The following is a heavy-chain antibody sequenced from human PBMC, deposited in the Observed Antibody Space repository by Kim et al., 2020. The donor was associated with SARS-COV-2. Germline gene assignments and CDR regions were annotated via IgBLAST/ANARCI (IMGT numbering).Heavy chain of an antibody. V-gene: IGHV4-34*01. Sequence: SETLSLTCAVYGGSFSGYYWSWIRQPPGKGLEWIGEINHSGSTNYNPSLKSRVTISVDTSKNQFSLKLSSVTAAATAVYYFARGRVRYFDWVAQHAFDY. J-gene: IGHJ4*01. D-gene: IGHD3-9*01. CDR1: GGSFSGYY. CDR3: ARGRVRYFDWVAQHAFDY. CDR2: INHSGST.